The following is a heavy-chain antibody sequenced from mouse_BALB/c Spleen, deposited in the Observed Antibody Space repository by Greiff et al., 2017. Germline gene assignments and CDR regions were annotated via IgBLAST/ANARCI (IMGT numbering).Heavy chain of an antibody. CDR3: ARKEGLITTATVAMDY. D-gene: IGHD1-2*01. Sequence: QVQLKESGPGLVQPSQSLSITCTVSGFSLTSYGVHWVRQSPGKGLEWLGVIWSGGSTDYNAAFISRLSISKDNSKSQVFFKMNSLQADDTAIYYCARKEGLITTATVAMDYWGQGTSVTVSS. CDR1: GFSLTSYG. J-gene: IGHJ4*01. V-gene: IGHV2-4-1*01. CDR2: IWSGGST.